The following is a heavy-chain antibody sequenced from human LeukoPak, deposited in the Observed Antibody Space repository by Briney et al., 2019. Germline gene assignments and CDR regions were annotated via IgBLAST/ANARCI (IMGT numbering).Heavy chain of an antibody. V-gene: IGHV4-38-2*01. J-gene: IGHJ5*02. CDR3: AREYYDILTGYPQMRNWFDP. Sequence: SETLSLTCAVSGYSISRGYYGGWIRQPPGKGLEWIGRIYHSGSTYYNPSLKGRATISVDTSKNHFSLKLSSVTAADTAVYYCAREYYDILTGYPQMRNWFDPWGQGTLVTVSS. CDR2: IYHSGST. CDR1: GYSISRGYY. D-gene: IGHD3-9*01.